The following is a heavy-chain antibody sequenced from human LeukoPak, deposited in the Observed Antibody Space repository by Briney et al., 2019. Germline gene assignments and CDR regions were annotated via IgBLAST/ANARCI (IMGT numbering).Heavy chain of an antibody. J-gene: IGHJ4*02. CDR3: ARNFYASSGYYLDDFYFDF. CDR1: GASIISDTYY. CDR2: IYYSGST. Sequence: PSETLFLTCTVSGASIISDTYYWGWIRQPPGKGLEWIGSIYYSGSTYYSPSLKSRVTMSVDTSTNQFSLKLISVTAADTALYYCARNFYASSGYYLDDFYFDFWGQGTLVTVSS. V-gene: IGHV4-39*07. D-gene: IGHD3-22*01.